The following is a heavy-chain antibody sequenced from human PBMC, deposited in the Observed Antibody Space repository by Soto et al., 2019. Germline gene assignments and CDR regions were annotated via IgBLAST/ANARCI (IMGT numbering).Heavy chain of an antibody. J-gene: IGHJ4*02. V-gene: IGHV4-31*03. CDR2: IYYSGST. CDR1: GGSISSGGYY. CDR3: ARASSLGGYYFDY. Sequence: KPSETLSLTCTVSGGSISSGGYYWSWIRQHPGKGLEWIGYIYYSGSTYYNPSLKSRVTISVDTSKNQSSLKLSSVTAADTAVYYCARASSLGGYYFDYWGQGTLVTVSS. D-gene: IGHD6-6*01.